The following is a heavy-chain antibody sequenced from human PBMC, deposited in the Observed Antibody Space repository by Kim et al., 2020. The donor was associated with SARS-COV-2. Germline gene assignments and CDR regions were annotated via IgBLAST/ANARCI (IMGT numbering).Heavy chain of an antibody. V-gene: IGHV3-43D*03. CDR1: GFTFDDYA. J-gene: IGHJ4*02. D-gene: IGHD3-10*01. CDR2: ISWDGGST. Sequence: GGSLRLSCAASGFTFDDYAMHWVRQAPGKGLEWVSLISWDGGSTYYADSVKGRFTISRDNSKNSLYLQMNSLRAEDTALYYCAKPSFYGSGSYPFDYWGQGTLVTVSS. CDR3: AKPSFYGSGSYPFDY.